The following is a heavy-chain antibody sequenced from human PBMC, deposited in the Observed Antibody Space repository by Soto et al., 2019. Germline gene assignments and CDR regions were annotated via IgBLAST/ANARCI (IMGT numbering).Heavy chain of an antibody. CDR2: ISGSGDST. J-gene: IGHJ5*02. CDR1: GFTFSRYA. V-gene: IGHV3-23*01. CDR3: AGIIVVIAAAVQHPYNWFDP. Sequence: PGGSLRLSCAASGFTFSRYAMSWVRQAPGKGLEWVSGISGSGDSTYYADSVKDRFTISRDNSKNTLSLQMNSLRVEDTAVYYCAGIIVVIAAAVQHPYNWFDPWGQGTLVTVSS. D-gene: IGHD2-15*01.